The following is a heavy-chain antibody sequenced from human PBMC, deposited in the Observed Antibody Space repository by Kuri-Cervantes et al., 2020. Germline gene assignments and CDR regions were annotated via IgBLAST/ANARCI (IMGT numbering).Heavy chain of an antibody. CDR3: ASAPSWSGSYYSFDY. Sequence: ASVKVSCKAAGYTSMTYGINWVRQSPGQGLEWMGWMNPNSGNTGYAQKFQGRVTMTTNTSISTAYMELSSLRSEDTAVYYCASAPSWSGSYYSFDYWGQGTLVTVSS. J-gene: IGHJ4*02. V-gene: IGHV1-8*02. CDR1: GYTSMTYG. CDR2: MNPNSGNT. D-gene: IGHD1-26*01.